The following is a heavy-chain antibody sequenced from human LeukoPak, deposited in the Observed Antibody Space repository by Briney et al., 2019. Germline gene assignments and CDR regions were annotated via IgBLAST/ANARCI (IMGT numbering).Heavy chain of an antibody. CDR3: ARDAGLGAFDI. CDR2: ISSNGGST. Sequence: PGGSLRLSCAASGFTFSSYAMHWVRQAPGKGLEYVSAISSNGGSTYYANSVKGRFTISRDNSKNTLYLQMGSLRAEDTALYYCARDAGLGAFDIWGQGTMVTVSS. CDR1: GFTFSSYA. J-gene: IGHJ3*02. V-gene: IGHV3-64*01.